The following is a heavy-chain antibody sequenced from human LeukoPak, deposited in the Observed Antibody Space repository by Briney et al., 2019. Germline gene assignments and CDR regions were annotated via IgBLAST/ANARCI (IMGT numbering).Heavy chain of an antibody. Sequence: PSETLSLTCAVYGGSFSGYYWSWIRQPPGKGLEWIGYIYYSGSTNYNPSLKSRVTISVDTSKNQFSLKLSSVTAADTAVYYCARANSSSWWYDGNWFDPWGQGTLVTVSS. CDR1: GGSFSGYY. D-gene: IGHD6-13*01. CDR3: ARANSSSWWYDGNWFDP. CDR2: IYYSGST. V-gene: IGHV4-59*01. J-gene: IGHJ5*02.